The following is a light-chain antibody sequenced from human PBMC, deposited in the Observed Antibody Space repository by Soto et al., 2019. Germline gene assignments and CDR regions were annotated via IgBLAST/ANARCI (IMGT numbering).Light chain of an antibody. CDR1: QIISSTY. CDR3: QQYNSYLYT. V-gene: IGKV3-20*01. CDR2: GAS. Sequence: DIVLTQSPGTLSLSPGERATLSCRASQIISSTYLGWYQQKPGQAPRLLIYGASSRATGIPDRFSGSGSGTDFTLTISRLEPDDFATYYCQQYNSYLYTFGQGTKLEIK. J-gene: IGKJ2*01.